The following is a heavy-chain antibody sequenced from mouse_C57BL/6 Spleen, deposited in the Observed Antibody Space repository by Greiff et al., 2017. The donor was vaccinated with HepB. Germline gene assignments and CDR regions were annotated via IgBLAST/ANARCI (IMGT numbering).Heavy chain of an antibody. CDR3: ARRGNYYSNYEGYFDY. V-gene: IGHV1-20*01. CDR1: GYSFTGYF. D-gene: IGHD2-5*01. J-gene: IGHJ2*01. CDR2: INPYNGDT. Sequence: VQLQQSGPELVKPGDSVKISCKASGYSFTGYFMNWVMQSHGKSLEWIGRINPYNGDTFYNQKFKGKATLTVDKSSSTAHMELRSLTSEHSAVYYCARRGNYYSNYEGYFDYWGQGTTLTVSS.